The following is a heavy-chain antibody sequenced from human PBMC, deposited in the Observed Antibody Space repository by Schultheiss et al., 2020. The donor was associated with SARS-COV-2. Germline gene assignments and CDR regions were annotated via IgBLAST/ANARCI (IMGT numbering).Heavy chain of an antibody. Sequence: SGPTLVKPTQTLTLTCSFSGFSLSSSGMGVGWIRQPPGKALEWLALIYWDDDKRYSPSLKNRLTITKDTSKNQVVLTMTNMDPVDTATYYCAHRYYNSSGYSFDYWGQGTLVTVSS. CDR1: GFSLSSSGMG. CDR2: IYWDDDK. CDR3: AHRYYNSSGYSFDY. J-gene: IGHJ4*02. D-gene: IGHD3-22*01. V-gene: IGHV2-5*02.